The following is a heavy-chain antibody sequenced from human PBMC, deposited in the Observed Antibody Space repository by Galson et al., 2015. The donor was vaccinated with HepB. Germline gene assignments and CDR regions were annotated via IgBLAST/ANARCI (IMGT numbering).Heavy chain of an antibody. CDR1: GFTFSSYA. D-gene: IGHD1-26*01. CDR2: ISGSGGST. CDR3: AKTQGGGYLPWSFYYYYYMDV. V-gene: IGHV3-23*01. J-gene: IGHJ6*03. Sequence: SLRLSCAASGFTFSSYAMSWVRQAPGKGLEWVSAISGSGGSTYYADSVKGRFTISRDNSKNTLYLQMNSLRAEDTAVYYCAKTQGGGYLPWSFYYYYYMDVWGKGTTVTVSS.